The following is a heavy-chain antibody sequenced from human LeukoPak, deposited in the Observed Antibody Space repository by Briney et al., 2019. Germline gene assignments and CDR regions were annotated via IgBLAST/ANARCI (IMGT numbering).Heavy chain of an antibody. D-gene: IGHD2-2*01. CDR1: GYTFTSYG. CDR3: ARGGIHCSSTSCHPYYFDC. Sequence: ASVKVSCKASGYTFTSYGISWVRQAPGQGLEWMGWISAYNGNTNYAQKLQGRVTMTTDTSTSTAYMELRSLRSDDTAVYYCARGGIHCSSTSCHPYYFDCWGQGTLVTVSS. J-gene: IGHJ4*02. CDR2: ISAYNGNT. V-gene: IGHV1-18*04.